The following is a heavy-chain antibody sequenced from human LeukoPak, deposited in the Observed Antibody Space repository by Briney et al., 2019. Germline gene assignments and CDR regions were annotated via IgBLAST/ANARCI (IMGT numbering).Heavy chain of an antibody. Sequence: GASVKVSYKASGYTFTSYGISWVRQAPGQGLEWMGWISAYNGNTNYAQKLQGRVTMTTDTSTSTAYMELRSLRSDDTAVYYCAIPRAGKPYFDYWGQGTLVTVSS. CDR3: AIPRAGKPYFDY. V-gene: IGHV1-18*01. D-gene: IGHD1-14*01. CDR1: GYTFTSYG. J-gene: IGHJ4*02. CDR2: ISAYNGNT.